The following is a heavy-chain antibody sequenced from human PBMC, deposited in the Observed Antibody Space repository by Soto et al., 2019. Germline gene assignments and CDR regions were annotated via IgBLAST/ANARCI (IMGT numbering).Heavy chain of an antibody. J-gene: IGHJ6*02. D-gene: IGHD5-12*01. CDR1: GFTFSSYW. Sequence: PGGSLRLSCAASGFTFSSYWMHWVRQAPGKGLVWVSRINSDGSSTSYADSVKGRFTISRDNAKNTLYLQMNSLRAEDTAVYYCARDRDIVATIGVLYYYYYGMDVWGQGTTVTVSS. CDR3: ARDRDIVATIGVLYYYYYGMDV. CDR2: INSDGSST. V-gene: IGHV3-74*01.